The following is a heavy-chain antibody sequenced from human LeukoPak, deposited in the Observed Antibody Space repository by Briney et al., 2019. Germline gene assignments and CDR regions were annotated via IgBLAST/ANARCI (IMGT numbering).Heavy chain of an antibody. CDR1: AFTFSEYS. Sequence: GGSLRLSCVGSAFTFSEYSMSWIRQAPGRELEWISSITESVGTEYYADSVKGRFSISRDNAKSALYLQMNSLRAEDTAVYYCARNPGGAFYDFWSGYYYYYYMDVWGKGTTVTVSS. CDR2: ITESVGTE. D-gene: IGHD3-3*01. J-gene: IGHJ6*03. CDR3: ARNPGGAFYDFWSGYYYYYYMDV. V-gene: IGHV3-11*01.